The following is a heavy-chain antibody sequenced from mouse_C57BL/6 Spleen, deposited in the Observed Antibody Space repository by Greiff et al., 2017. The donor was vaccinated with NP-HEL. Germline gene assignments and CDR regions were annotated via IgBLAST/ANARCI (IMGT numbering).Heavy chain of an antibody. CDR1: GYTFTSYG. Sequence: QVQLQQSGAELARPGASVKLSCKASGYTFTSYGISWVKQRTGQGLEWIGEIYPRSGNTYYNEKFKGKATLTADKSSSTAYMELRSLPSEDSAVYFFARSGYDYDDAMDYWGQGTSVTVSS. D-gene: IGHD2-4*01. CDR2: IYPRSGNT. V-gene: IGHV1-81*01. J-gene: IGHJ4*01. CDR3: ARSGYDYDDAMDY.